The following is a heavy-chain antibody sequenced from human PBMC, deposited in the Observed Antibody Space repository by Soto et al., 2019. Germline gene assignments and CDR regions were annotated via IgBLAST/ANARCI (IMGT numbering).Heavy chain of an antibody. CDR2: IIPIFGTA. V-gene: IGHV1-69*13. D-gene: IGHD3-22*01. Sequence: SVKVSCKASGGTFSSYATSWVRQAPGQGLEWMGGIIPIFGTANYAQKFQGRVTITADESTSTAYMELSSLRSEDTAVYYCARARGYYDSSGYNYYYYGMDVWGQATTVTVSS. CDR3: ARARGYYDSSGYNYYYYGMDV. J-gene: IGHJ6*02. CDR1: GGTFSSYA.